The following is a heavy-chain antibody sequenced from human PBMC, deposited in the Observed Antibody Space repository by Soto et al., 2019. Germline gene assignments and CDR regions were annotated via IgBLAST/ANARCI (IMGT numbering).Heavy chain of an antibody. D-gene: IGHD3-10*01. J-gene: IGHJ6*02. Sequence: QVQLVQSGAEVKKPGSSVKVSCKAYGGTFSSYAISWVQQAPGQGLEWMGGIIPIFGTANYAQKFQGRVTINAAKSTSTAYMELSSRRSEDTAVYYCARPYYYGSGSYYPYSYYGMDLSGQGTTVTVS. CDR2: IIPIFGTA. CDR1: GGTFSSYA. CDR3: ARPYYYGSGSYYPYSYYGMDL. V-gene: IGHV1-69*06.